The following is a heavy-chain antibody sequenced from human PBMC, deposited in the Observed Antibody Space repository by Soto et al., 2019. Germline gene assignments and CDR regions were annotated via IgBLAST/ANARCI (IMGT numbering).Heavy chain of an antibody. V-gene: IGHV1-46*01. CDR2: INPSGGST. CDR3: AREGLNYYDSSGCVDY. D-gene: IGHD3-22*01. J-gene: IGHJ4*02. CDR1: GYTFTSYY. Sequence: ASVKVSCKASGYTFTSYYMHWVRQAPGQGLEWMGIINPSGGSTSYAQKFQGRVTMTTDTSTSTLYMELSSLRSEDTAVYYSAREGLNYYDSSGCVDYWGQGTLVTVSS.